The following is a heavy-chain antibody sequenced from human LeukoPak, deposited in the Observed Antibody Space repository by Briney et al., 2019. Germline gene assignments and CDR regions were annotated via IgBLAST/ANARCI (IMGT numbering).Heavy chain of an antibody. Sequence: SETLSLTCTVSGDSISSSSSYWGWIRQPPGKGLEWIGSIYYSGSTYYNTSLKSRVTMSVDTSKNQFSLKLSSVTAADTAVYYCARAVGDYELDYWGQGTLVTVSS. CDR1: GDSISSSSSY. CDR2: IYYSGST. V-gene: IGHV4-39*07. D-gene: IGHD4-17*01. J-gene: IGHJ4*02. CDR3: ARAVGDYELDY.